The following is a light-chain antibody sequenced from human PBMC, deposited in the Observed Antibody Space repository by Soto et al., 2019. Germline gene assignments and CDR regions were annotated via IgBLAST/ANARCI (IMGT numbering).Light chain of an antibody. J-gene: IGKJ5*01. CDR3: QQRSNWPPGIT. Sequence: EIVLTQSPATLSLSPGERATLSCRASQSVSSYLAWYQQKPGQAPRLLIYDASSRATGIPARFSGSGSGTDFTLTICSLEPEDFAVYYCQQRSNWPPGITFGRGTRLEIK. V-gene: IGKV3-11*01. CDR1: QSVSSY. CDR2: DAS.